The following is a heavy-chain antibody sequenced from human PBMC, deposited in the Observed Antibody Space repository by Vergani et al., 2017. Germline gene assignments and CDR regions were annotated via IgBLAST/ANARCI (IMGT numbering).Heavy chain of an antibody. Sequence: QVQLVQSGAELKKPGASVRVSCKASGFIFTDYYIHWMRQAPGQGLEWIGWINPNGDATHYAQNFRGRVTLTRDTSSTTAYMDLASLTSDDTAICYCARDHQGPTTLDYWGQGSLVTVSS. D-gene: IGHD1-26*01. CDR1: GFIFTDYY. J-gene: IGHJ4*02. CDR3: ARDHQGPTTLDY. CDR2: INPNGDAT. V-gene: IGHV1-2*02.